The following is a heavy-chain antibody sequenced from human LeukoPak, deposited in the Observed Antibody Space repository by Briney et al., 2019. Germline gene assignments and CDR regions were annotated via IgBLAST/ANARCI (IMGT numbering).Heavy chain of an antibody. J-gene: IGHJ4*02. D-gene: IGHD6-13*01. CDR1: GGSISGYY. CDR3: ARWQAAAGWRS. Sequence: SETLSLTCTVSGGSISGYYWSWIRQPPGKGLEWIGEINHSGSTNYNPSLKSRVTISVDTSKNQFSLKLSSVTAADTAVYYCARWQAAAGWRSWGQGTLVTVSS. CDR2: INHSGST. V-gene: IGHV4-34*01.